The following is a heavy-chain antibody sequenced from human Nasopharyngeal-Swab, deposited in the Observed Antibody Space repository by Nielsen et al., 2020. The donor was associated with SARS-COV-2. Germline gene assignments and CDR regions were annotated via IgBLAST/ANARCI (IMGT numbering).Heavy chain of an antibody. Sequence: GGSLRLSCAASGFTFSSYAMSWVRQAPGKGLEWVSAISGSGGSTYYADSVKGRFTISRDNSKNTLYLQMNSLRAEDTAVYYCAKEGSRTTVITIYWYFDLWSRGTLVTVSS. V-gene: IGHV3-23*01. D-gene: IGHD2/OR15-2a*01. CDR1: GFTFSSYA. CDR2: ISGSGGST. J-gene: IGHJ2*01. CDR3: AKEGSRTTVITIYWYFDL.